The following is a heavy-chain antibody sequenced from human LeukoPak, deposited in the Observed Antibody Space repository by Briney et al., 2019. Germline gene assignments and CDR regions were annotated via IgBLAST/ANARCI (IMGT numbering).Heavy chain of an antibody. CDR3: ARGGGAGIAVADTSGAFDI. J-gene: IGHJ3*02. CDR2: INPCAGST. CDR1: GYTFTSYY. Sequence: GAAVKVSCKASGYTFTSYYTHWVRQAPGQGLEWMGIINPCAGSTSYAQKFQGRVTMTRDTSTSTVYMELSSLRSEDTAVYYCARGGGAGIAVADTSGAFDIWGQGTMVTVSS. D-gene: IGHD6-19*01. V-gene: IGHV1-46*01.